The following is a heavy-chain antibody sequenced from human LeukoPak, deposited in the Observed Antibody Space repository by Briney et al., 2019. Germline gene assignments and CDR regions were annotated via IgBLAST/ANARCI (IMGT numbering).Heavy chain of an antibody. CDR2: ISGSGDNT. Sequence: QPGGSLRLSCEVSGFTFSSYALSWVRQAPGKGLEWVSAISGSGDNTYYADSVKGRFTISRDNSRNTLYLQMNSLRADDTAVYYCAKDLSHRDYFDSSGSYPGYFDYGGQGTLVTVSS. D-gene: IGHD3-22*01. V-gene: IGHV3-23*01. J-gene: IGHJ4*02. CDR3: AKDLSHRDYFDSSGSYPGYFDY. CDR1: GFTFSSYA.